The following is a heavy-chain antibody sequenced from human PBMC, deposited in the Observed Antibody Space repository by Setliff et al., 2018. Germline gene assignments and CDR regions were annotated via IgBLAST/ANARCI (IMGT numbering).Heavy chain of an antibody. Sequence: SETLSLTCAVSSLSVSSGYFWGWIRQTPGKGLEGIGCMYHGGTTHYNPSLKSRVTISLDTSRNEFSLKLTSVTAADTAVYYCARVPALGGMVGTHGIDYWGQGTLVTVSS. CDR3: ARVPALGGMVGTHGIDY. CDR1: SLSVSSGYF. J-gene: IGHJ4*02. V-gene: IGHV4-38-2*01. D-gene: IGHD1-26*01. CDR2: MYHGGTT.